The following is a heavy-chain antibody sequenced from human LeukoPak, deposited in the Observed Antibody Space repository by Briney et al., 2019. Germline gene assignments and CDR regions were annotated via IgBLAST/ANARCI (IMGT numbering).Heavy chain of an antibody. Sequence: GGSLRLSRAASGFTVSSNYMSWVRQAPGRGLEWVSVIYSGGSTYYADSVKGRFTISRDNSKNTLYLQMNSLRAEDTAVYYCARVGRSGWQKIYYYCHGMDVWGQGTTVTVSS. CDR1: GFTVSSNY. J-gene: IGHJ6*02. D-gene: IGHD6-19*01. CDR2: IYSGGST. CDR3: ARVGRSGWQKIYYYCHGMDV. V-gene: IGHV3-53*01.